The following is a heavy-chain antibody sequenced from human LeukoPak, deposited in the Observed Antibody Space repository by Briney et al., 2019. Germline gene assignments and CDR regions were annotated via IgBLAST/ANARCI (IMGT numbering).Heavy chain of an antibody. V-gene: IGHV3-30*04. CDR2: ISFDERHK. CDR3: ASKWFCGGDCYYQIDF. Sequence: GGSLRLSCEVSGFTFNNYIMHWVRQAPGKGLEWVALISFDERHKYYADSVKGRFSISRDNSKNTLFLQMNSLRPEDTAVYYCASKWFCGGDCYYQIDFWGQGILVTVSS. D-gene: IGHD2-21*02. J-gene: IGHJ4*02. CDR1: GFTFNNYI.